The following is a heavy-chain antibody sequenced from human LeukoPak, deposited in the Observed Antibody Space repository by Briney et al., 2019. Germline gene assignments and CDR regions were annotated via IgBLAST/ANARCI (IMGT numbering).Heavy chain of an antibody. J-gene: IGHJ4*02. CDR1: GYTFTGYY. CDR2: FDPEDGET. D-gene: IGHD5-18*01. Sequence: ASVKVSCKASGYTFTGYYIHWVRQAPGKGLEWMGGFDPEDGETIYAQKFQGRVTMTEDTSTDTAYMELSSLRSEDTAVYYCATDAYSYGGFDYWGQGTLVTVSS. V-gene: IGHV1-24*01. CDR3: ATDAYSYGGFDY.